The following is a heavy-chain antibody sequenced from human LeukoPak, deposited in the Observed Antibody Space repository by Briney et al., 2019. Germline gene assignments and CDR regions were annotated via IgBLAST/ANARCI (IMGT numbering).Heavy chain of an antibody. D-gene: IGHD2-2*01. V-gene: IGHV1-2*04. CDR1: GYTFTGYY. CDR2: INPNSGGT. CDR3: ARDSGYCSSTSCYAFDY. J-gene: IGHJ4*02. Sequence: ASVKVSCKASGYTFTGYYMHWVRQAPGQGLEWMGWINPNSGGTNYAQKFQGWVTMTRDTSISTAYMELSRLRSDDTAVYYCARDSGYCSSTSCYAFDYWGQGTLVTVSS.